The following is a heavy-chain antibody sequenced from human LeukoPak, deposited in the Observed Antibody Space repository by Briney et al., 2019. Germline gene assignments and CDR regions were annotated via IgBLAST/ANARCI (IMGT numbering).Heavy chain of an antibody. Sequence: GGSLRLSCATSGSNFDRYTIHWVRQAPGKGLEWVSLAGWAGGTTFYSDSVRGRFTISRDSGRKSVYLQMNSLTTDDTAFYFCAKELDTMFFDYWGQGALVTVSS. CDR1: GSNFDRYT. V-gene: IGHV3-43*01. D-gene: IGHD3-10*02. CDR2: AGWAGGTT. CDR3: AKELDTMFFDY. J-gene: IGHJ4*02.